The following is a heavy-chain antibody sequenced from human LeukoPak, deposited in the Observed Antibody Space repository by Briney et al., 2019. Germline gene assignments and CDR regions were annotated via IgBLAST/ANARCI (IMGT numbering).Heavy chain of an antibody. CDR3: ARDLPREDGGGNCYFDY. CDR2: IIPILGIA. J-gene: IGHJ4*02. CDR1: GGTFSSYA. Sequence: SVKVSCKASGGTFSSYAISWVRQAPGQGLEWMGRIIPILGIANYAQKFQGRVTITADKSTSTAYMELSSLRSGDTAVYDCARDLPREDGGGNCYFDYWGQGTLVTVSS. V-gene: IGHV1-69*04. D-gene: IGHD4-23*01.